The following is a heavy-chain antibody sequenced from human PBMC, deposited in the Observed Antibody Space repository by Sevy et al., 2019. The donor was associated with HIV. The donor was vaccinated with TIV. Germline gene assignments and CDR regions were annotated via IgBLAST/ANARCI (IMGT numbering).Heavy chain of an antibody. Sequence: GGSLRLSCAASGFTFSNAWMSWVRQAPGKGLEWVGRIKSKTDGGTTDYAAPVKGRFTISRDDSKNTLYLQMNSLKTXDTAVYYCTTDPSYYKXGIXYXXXYWGXXXLVTVSS. V-gene: IGHV3-15*01. CDR2: IKSKTDGGTT. D-gene: IGHD1-26*01. CDR3: TTDPSYYKXGIXYXXXY. CDR1: GFTFSNAW. J-gene: IGHJ4*01.